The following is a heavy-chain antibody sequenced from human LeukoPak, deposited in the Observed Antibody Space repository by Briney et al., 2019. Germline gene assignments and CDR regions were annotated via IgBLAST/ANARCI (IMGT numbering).Heavy chain of an antibody. Sequence: GGSLRLSCAASGFTFSSYSMNWVRQAPGKGLEWVSSISSSSSYIYYADSVKGRFTISRDNAKNSLYLQMNSLRAEDTAVYYCARDKLYSSCWPDAFDIWGQGTMVTVSS. CDR1: GFTFSSYS. D-gene: IGHD6-19*01. CDR3: ARDKLYSSCWPDAFDI. J-gene: IGHJ3*02. V-gene: IGHV3-21*01. CDR2: ISSSSSYI.